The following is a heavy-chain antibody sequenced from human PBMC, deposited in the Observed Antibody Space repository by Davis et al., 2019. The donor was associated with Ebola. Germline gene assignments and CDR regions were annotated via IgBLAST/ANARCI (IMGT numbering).Heavy chain of an antibody. CDR3: AKSGLSFGVVKYHYGMDV. V-gene: IGHV3-23*01. J-gene: IGHJ6*04. Sequence: GESLKISCTDSVITFSSYAMTWVRQAPGKGLEWVSAISGSGGSTYYADSVKGRFTISRDNSKKPLYLQMNSLRADDTAVYYCAKSGLSFGVVKYHYGMDVWGKGTTVTVSS. CDR2: ISGSGGST. D-gene: IGHD3-3*01. CDR1: VITFSSYA.